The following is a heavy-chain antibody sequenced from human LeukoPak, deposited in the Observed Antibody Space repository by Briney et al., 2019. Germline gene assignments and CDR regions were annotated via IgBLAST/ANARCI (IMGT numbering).Heavy chain of an antibody. CDR1: GFTFSSYW. V-gene: IGHV3-74*01. J-gene: IGHJ3*02. CDR2: INSDGSST. CDR3: ARLVDDYLDAFDI. D-gene: IGHD5-24*01. Sequence: PGGSLRLSCAASGFTFSSYWMHWVRQAPGKGLVWVSRINSDGSSTSYADPVKGRFTISRDNAKNTLYLQMNSLRAEDTAVYYCARLVDDYLDAFDIWGQGTMVTVSS.